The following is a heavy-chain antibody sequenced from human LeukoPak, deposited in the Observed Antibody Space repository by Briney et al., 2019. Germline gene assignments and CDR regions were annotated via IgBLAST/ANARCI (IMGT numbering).Heavy chain of an antibody. CDR3: ARRYYYDSSGYYGTHDAFDI. D-gene: IGHD3-22*01. CDR2: IYLGDSDT. V-gene: IGHV5-51*01. Sequence: GESLKISCKGSGYSFTSYWIGWVRQMPGKGLEWMGIIYLGDSDTRYSPSFQGQVTISADKSISTAYLQWSSLKAPDTAMYYCARRYYYDSSGYYGTHDAFDIWGQGTMVTVSS. J-gene: IGHJ3*02. CDR1: GYSFTSYW.